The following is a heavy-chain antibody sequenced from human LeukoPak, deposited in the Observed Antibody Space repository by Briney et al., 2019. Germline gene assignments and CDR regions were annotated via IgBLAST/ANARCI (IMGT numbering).Heavy chain of an antibody. CDR2: INKDGSER. CDR1: GFTFSGYW. Sequence: GGSLRLSCAASGFTFSGYWMSWVRQAPGKGLEWVANINKDGSERYNVDSVKGRFTISRDNANKSLYLQMNSLRAEDTSVYYCARESKGRSKIDYWGQGTLVTASS. J-gene: IGHJ4*02. V-gene: IGHV3-7*01. CDR3: ARESKGRSKIDY. D-gene: IGHD4-17*01.